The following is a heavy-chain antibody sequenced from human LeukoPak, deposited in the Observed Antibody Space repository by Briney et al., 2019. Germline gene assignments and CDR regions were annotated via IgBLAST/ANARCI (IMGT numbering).Heavy chain of an antibody. CDR3: ARDTGQIQLWLQVY. Sequence: GGSLRLSCAASGFTFNNMNWVRQAPGKALEWVSSITSSGTYIFYADSVKGRFTISRDNAKNSLYLQMNSLGPEDTAVYYCARDTGQIQLWLQVYWGQGTLVTVSS. CDR1: GFTFNN. V-gene: IGHV3-21*01. CDR2: ITSSGTYI. D-gene: IGHD5-18*01. J-gene: IGHJ4*02.